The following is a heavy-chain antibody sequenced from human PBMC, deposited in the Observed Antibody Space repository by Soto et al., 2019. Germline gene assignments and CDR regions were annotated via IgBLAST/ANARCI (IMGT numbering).Heavy chain of an antibody. CDR3: ARVERITIIGVVINHYFDY. J-gene: IGHJ4*02. Sequence: GGSLRLSCAASGFTFSSYWMSWVRQAPGKGLEWVANIKQDGSGKCYVDSVKGRFTISRDNAKNSLYLQMNSIRAEDTDVYYCARVERITIIGVVINHYFDYWGQGTLVTVSS. CDR1: GFTFSSYW. V-gene: IGHV3-7*01. D-gene: IGHD3-3*01. CDR2: IKQDGSGK.